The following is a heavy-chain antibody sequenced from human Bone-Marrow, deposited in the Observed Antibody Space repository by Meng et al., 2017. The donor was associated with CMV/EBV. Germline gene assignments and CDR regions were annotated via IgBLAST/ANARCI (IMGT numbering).Heavy chain of an antibody. V-gene: IGHV3-21*04. J-gene: IGHJ4*02. Sequence: GESLKISCAASGFTFSSYSMNWVRQAPGKGLEWVSSISSSSSYIYYADSVKGRFTISRDNAKNSLYLQMNSLRAEDTALYYCAKDGRRNYYGSGAGGDYWGQGPRVTVFS. CDR3: AKDGRRNYYGSGAGGDY. D-gene: IGHD3-10*01. CDR2: ISSSSSYI. CDR1: GFTFSSYS.